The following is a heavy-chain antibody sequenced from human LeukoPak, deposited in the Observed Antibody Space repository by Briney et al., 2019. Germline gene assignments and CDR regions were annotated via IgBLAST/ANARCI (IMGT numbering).Heavy chain of an antibody. CDR3: ARDGSPHYYDSSGYYPFDY. D-gene: IGHD3-22*01. V-gene: IGHV3-21*01. CDR2: ISSSSSYI. J-gene: IGHJ4*02. CDR1: GFTFSSYS. Sequence: PGGSLRLSCAASGFTFSSYSMNWVRQAPGKGLEWVSSISSSSSYIYYADSVKGRFTISRDNAKNSLYLQMNSLRAEDTAVYYCARDGSPHYYDSSGYYPFDYWGQGTLVTVSS.